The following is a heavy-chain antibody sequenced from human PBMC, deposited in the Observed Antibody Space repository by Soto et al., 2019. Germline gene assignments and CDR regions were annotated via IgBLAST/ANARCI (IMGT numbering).Heavy chain of an antibody. J-gene: IGHJ5*02. V-gene: IGHV4-4*09. D-gene: IGHD3-22*01. CDR1: GGSISNDY. CDR3: AKAYYDRSGYAVDP. CDR2: IYKGGSI. Sequence: SETLSLTCRVSGGSISNDYWTWIRQPPGKGLEWIGYIYKGGSINYNPSLKSRVTISVDTSNNQFSLKLSSVTAADTAVYYCAKAYYDRSGYAVDPWGQGTLVTVSS.